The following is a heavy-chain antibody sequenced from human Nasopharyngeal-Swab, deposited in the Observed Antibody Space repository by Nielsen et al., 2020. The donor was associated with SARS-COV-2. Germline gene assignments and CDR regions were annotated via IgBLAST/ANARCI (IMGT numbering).Heavy chain of an antibody. V-gene: IGHV1-2*06. D-gene: IGHD6-19*01. J-gene: IGHJ4*02. Sequence: WVRQAPGQGLEWMGRINPNSGGTNYAQKFQGRVTMTRDTSISTAYMELSRLRSDDTAVYYCAGSGWPPFDYWGQGTLVTVSS. CDR3: AGSGWPPFDY. CDR2: INPNSGGT.